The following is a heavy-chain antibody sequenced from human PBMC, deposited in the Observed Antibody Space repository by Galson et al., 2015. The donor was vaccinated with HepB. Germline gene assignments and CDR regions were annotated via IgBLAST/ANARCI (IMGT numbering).Heavy chain of an antibody. CDR3: VKGSGLEY. D-gene: IGHD5-12*01. J-gene: IGHJ4*02. CDR2: LRYDGTNK. Sequence: SLRLSCAASGFTFSTHAMHWVRQAPGKGLEWVAFLRYDGTNKYYTDSVKGRFTISRDNSKNTLYLQMNSLTVEDTAVYHCVKGSGLEYWGQGTLVTVSS. CDR1: GFTFSTHA. V-gene: IGHV3-30*02.